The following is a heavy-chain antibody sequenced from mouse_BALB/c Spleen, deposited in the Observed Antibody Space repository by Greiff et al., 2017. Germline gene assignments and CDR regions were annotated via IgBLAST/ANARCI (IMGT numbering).Heavy chain of an antibody. J-gene: IGHJ2*01. CDR3: TRIYDGYYFDY. CDR2: IRLKSNNYAT. Sequence: EVQLVESGGGLVQPGGSMKLSCVASGFTFSNYWMNWVRQSPEKGLEWVAEIRLKSNNYATHYAESVKGRFTISRDDSKSSVYLQMNNLRAEDTGIYYCTRIYDGYYFDYWGQGTTLTVSS. CDR1: GFTFSNYW. D-gene: IGHD2-3*01. V-gene: IGHV6-6*02.